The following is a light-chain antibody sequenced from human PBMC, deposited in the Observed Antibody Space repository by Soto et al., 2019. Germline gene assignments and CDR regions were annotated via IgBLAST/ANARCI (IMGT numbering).Light chain of an antibody. CDR3: QSYDSSLSALYV. J-gene: IGLJ1*01. Sequence: QSVLTQPPSVSGAPGQRVTISCTGSSSNIGAGYEVNWYQHLPGAAPKLLIYGNTNRLSGVPDRFSGSKSGTSASLAITGLQAEDEADYYCQSYDSSLSALYVFGTGTKVTVL. CDR1: SSNIGAGYE. V-gene: IGLV1-40*01. CDR2: GNT.